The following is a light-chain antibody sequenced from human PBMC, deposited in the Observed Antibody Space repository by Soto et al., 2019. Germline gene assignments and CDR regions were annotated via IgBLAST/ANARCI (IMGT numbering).Light chain of an antibody. CDR2: DAS. V-gene: IGKV3-11*01. Sequence: EIVLTQSPATLSLSPGERATLSCRASQSVSSYLAWYQQKPGQAARLLIYDASNRATGIPARFSGSGSGTDFPLTITSLEPEDFAVYYCQHRSNWLAFGGGTKVDIK. J-gene: IGKJ4*01. CDR1: QSVSSY. CDR3: QHRSNWLA.